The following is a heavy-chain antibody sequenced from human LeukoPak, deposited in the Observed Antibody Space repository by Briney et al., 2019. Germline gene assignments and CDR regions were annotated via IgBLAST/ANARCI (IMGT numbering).Heavy chain of an antibody. CDR3: AREYYYSAGNYYY. CDR1: GFTFSSYE. Sequence: GGSLRLSCAASGFTFSSYEMNWVRQAPGKGLEWVSYISSSGSTIYYADSVKGRFTISRDNAKNSLYLQMSSLRAEDTAVYYCAREYYYSAGNYYYWGQGTLVTVSS. CDR2: ISSSGSTI. D-gene: IGHD3-10*01. V-gene: IGHV3-48*03. J-gene: IGHJ4*02.